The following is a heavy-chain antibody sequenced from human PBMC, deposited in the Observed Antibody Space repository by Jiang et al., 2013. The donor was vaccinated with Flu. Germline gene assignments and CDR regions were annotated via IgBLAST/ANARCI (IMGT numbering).Heavy chain of an antibody. CDR3: ARRANCLGGTCYAGLLDS. D-gene: IGHD2-15*01. V-gene: IGHV4-34*01. CDR1: GGSFNDFY. CDR2: VKSSGNT. J-gene: IGHJ5*01. Sequence: LLKPSETLSLTCGVSGGSFNDFYWTWIRQPPGKGLEWIGDVKSSGNTNYNSSLKSRLTLSVDTSKSHLSLKLISVTAADTAVYYCARRANCLGGTCYAGLLDSWGQGTLVSVSS.